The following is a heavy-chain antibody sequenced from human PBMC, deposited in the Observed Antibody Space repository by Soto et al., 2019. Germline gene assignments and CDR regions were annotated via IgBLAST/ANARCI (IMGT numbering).Heavy chain of an antibody. J-gene: IGHJ4*02. V-gene: IGHV4-30-2*01. CDR1: GGSISSGGYS. D-gene: IGHD5-12*01. Sequence: SETLSLTCAVSGGSISSGGYSWSWIRQPPGKGLEWIGYIYHSGSTYYNPSLKSRVTISVDRSKNQFSLKLSSVTAADTAVYYCAREREYSGFDYWGQGTLVTVSS. CDR3: AREREYSGFDY. CDR2: IYHSGST.